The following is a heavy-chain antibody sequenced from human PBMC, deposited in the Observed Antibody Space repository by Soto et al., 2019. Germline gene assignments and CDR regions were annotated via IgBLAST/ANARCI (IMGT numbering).Heavy chain of an antibody. J-gene: IGHJ4*02. Sequence: ASVKVSCKTSGYSFTNFGRSWVRQAPGQGLEWMGGISAYIGNANYAQKFQGRVTMTADESTSTAYMELSSLRSEDTAVYYCARESRYCSGGSCYFLPGIDYWGQGTLVTVSS. D-gene: IGHD2-15*01. CDR2: ISAYIGNA. CDR1: GYSFTNFG. CDR3: ARESRYCSGGSCYFLPGIDY. V-gene: IGHV1-18*01.